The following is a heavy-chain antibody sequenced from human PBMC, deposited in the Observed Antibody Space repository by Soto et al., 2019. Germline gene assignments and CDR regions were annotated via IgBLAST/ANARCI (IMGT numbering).Heavy chain of an antibody. J-gene: IGHJ6*02. CDR2: INHSGST. D-gene: IGHD5-12*01. Sequence: SENLSLTCAVYGGSFSVYYWSWIRQPPGKGLEWIGEINHSGSTNYNPSLKSRVTISVDTSKNQFSLKLSSVTAADTAVYYCARDGEATNFFYYYYGMDVWGQGTTVTVSS. CDR3: ARDGEATNFFYYYYGMDV. CDR1: GGSFSVYY. V-gene: IGHV4-34*01.